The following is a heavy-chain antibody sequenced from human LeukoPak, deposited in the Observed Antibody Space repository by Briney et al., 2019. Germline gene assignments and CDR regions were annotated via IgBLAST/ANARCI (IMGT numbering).Heavy chain of an antibody. V-gene: IGHV3-23*01. CDR2: ISGSGGST. J-gene: IGHJ6*02. Sequence: GGSLRLSCAASGFTFSSYAMSWVRQAPGKGLEWVSAISGSGGSTYYADSVKGRFTISRDNSRNTLYLQMNSLRAEDTAVYYCAKINRPISTTAYYYGMDVWGQGTTVTVSS. CDR1: GFTFSSYA. D-gene: IGHD4-11*01. CDR3: AKINRPISTTAYYYGMDV.